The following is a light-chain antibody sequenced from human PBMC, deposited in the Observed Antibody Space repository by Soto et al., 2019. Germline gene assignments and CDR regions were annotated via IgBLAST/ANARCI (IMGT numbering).Light chain of an antibody. CDR1: QSVSSSH. Sequence: EIGLTQSPGTLSLSPGEIATLSCRASQSVSSSHLAWYHQKPGQAPRRLIYGASNRATGIPDRFSGGGSGTDFTLTISRLDPDDLAVYFCQEYSDSPGTFGGGTKVDIE. CDR3: QEYSDSPGT. CDR2: GAS. V-gene: IGKV3-20*01. J-gene: IGKJ4*01.